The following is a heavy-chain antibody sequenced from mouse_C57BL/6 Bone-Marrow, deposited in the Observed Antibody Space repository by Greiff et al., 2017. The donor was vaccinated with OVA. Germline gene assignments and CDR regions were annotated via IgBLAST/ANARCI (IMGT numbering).Heavy chain of an antibody. D-gene: IGHD5-5*01. Sequence: QVQLQQPGAELVKPGASVKLSCKASGYTFTSYWMHWVKQRPGQGLEWIGMIYPNSGSTNYNEKFKSKARLTVDKSSSTAYMQLSSLTSEDSAVYYCARGRILPFAYWGQGTLVTVSA. CDR3: ARGRILPFAY. V-gene: IGHV1-64*01. CDR2: IYPNSGST. J-gene: IGHJ3*01. CDR1: GYTFTSYW.